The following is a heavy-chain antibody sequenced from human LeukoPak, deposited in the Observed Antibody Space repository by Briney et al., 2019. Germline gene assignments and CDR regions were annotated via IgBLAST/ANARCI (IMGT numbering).Heavy chain of an antibody. V-gene: IGHV3-23*01. CDR3: AKGGYDYVEIGYFDY. CDR1: GFSFCKFA. J-gene: IGHJ4*02. D-gene: IGHD5-12*01. Sequence: GGSLTLSCVASGFSFCKFAVGWVRPAPGEGREWVSLIVASSGSTFYADSVKGRFTISRDKSKNTLYLQMRSLRAEDTAVYYCAKGGYDYVEIGYFDYWGQGALVTVSS. CDR2: IVASSGST.